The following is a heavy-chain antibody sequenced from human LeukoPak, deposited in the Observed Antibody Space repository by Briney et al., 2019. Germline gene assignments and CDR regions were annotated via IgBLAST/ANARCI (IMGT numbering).Heavy chain of an antibody. Sequence: ASVKVSCKVSGYTLTELSMHWVRQAPGKGLEWMGGSDPEDGATIYAQKFQGRVTMTEDTSTDTAYMELSSLRSEDTAVYYCATVVLYSGYYFDYWGQGTLVTVSS. V-gene: IGHV1-24*01. CDR3: ATVVLYSGYYFDY. CDR2: SDPEDGAT. D-gene: IGHD5-12*01. J-gene: IGHJ4*02. CDR1: GYTLTELS.